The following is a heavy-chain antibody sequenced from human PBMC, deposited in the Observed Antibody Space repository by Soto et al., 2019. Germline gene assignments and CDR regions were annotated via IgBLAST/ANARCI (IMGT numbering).Heavy chain of an antibody. CDR3: ARATGVVKVSGVGFDY. J-gene: IGHJ4*02. CDR1: GFTFSSYA. D-gene: IGHD3-3*01. V-gene: IGHV3-30-3*01. CDR2: ISYDGSNK. Sequence: QVQLVESGGGVVQPGRSLRLSCAASGFTFSSYAMHWVRQAPGKGLEWVAVISYDGSNKYYADSVKGRFTISRDNSKNTLYLQMNSLRAEDTAVYYCARATGVVKVSGVGFDYWGQGTLVTVSS.